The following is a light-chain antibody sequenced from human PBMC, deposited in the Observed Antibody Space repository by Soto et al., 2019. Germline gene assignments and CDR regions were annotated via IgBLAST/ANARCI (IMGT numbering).Light chain of an antibody. CDR1: SSNIGSDT. CDR2: TNN. Sequence: VLTQSPGTLSLSPGERATISCSGSSSNIGSDTVNWYQQLPGTAPKLLIFTNNHRPSGVPDRFSGSKSGTSASLAISGLQSEDEADYYCAAWDASLSGYLFGTGTKVTVL. V-gene: IGLV1-44*01. J-gene: IGLJ1*01. CDR3: AAWDASLSGYL.